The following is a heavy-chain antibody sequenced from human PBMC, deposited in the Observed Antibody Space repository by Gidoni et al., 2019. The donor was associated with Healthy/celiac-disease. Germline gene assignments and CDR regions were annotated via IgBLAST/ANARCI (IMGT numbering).Heavy chain of an antibody. D-gene: IGHD3-22*01. V-gene: IGHV3-13*01. CDR2: IGTAGDT. CDR1: GFTFSSYD. Sequence: EVQLVESGGGLVQPGGSLRLSCAASGFTFSSYDMHWVRQATGEGLEWVSAIGTAGDTYYPGSVKGRFTISRENAKNSLYLQMNSLRAGDTAVYYCARGKFDYYDSSGLFAFDIWGQGTMVTVSS. CDR3: ARGKFDYYDSSGLFAFDI. J-gene: IGHJ3*02.